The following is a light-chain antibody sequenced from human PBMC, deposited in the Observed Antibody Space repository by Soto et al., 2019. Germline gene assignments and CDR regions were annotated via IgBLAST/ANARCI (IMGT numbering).Light chain of an antibody. J-gene: IGKJ2*01. CDR2: KAS. CDR1: QSITDW. V-gene: IGKV1-5*03. Sequence: DIPMTQSPSTLSASVGDRVTITCRASQSITDWLAWHQQKPGKAPKLLIYKASSLESGVPSRFSGGGSGTEFTLTISSLHPDDFASYYCQHYITYPYTFGQGTKLEIK. CDR3: QHYITYPYT.